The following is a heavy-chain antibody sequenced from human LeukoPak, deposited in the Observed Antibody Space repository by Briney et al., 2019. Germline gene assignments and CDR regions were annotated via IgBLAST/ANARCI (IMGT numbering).Heavy chain of an antibody. V-gene: IGHV4-38-2*01. D-gene: IGHD6-19*01. CDR3: AGRVAVTSAYYFDY. Sequence: SETLSLTCAVSGYSITSDYYWGWIRQPPGKGLEWIGSIYPGGTTYYSPSLRSRVTISVDTSSNQFSLKLSSVTAADTAVYYCAGRVAVTSAYYFDYWGQGTLVTVSP. CDR1: GYSITSDYY. CDR2: IYPGGTT. J-gene: IGHJ4*02.